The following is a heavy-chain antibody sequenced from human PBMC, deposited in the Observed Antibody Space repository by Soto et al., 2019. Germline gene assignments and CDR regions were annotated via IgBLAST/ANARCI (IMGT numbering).Heavy chain of an antibody. Sequence: GGSLRLSCAASGFTFRSYWMQWVRQAPGKGLEWVSGISWNSGSIGYADSVKGRFTISRDNAKNSLYLQVNSLRAEDTALYYCAKDLTAYGDFNYFDYWGQGTLVTVSS. D-gene: IGHD4-17*01. J-gene: IGHJ4*02. CDR1: GFTFRSYW. V-gene: IGHV3-9*01. CDR3: AKDLTAYGDFNYFDY. CDR2: ISWNSGSI.